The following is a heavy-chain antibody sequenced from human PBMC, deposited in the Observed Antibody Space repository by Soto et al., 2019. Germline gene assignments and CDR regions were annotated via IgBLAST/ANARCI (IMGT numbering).Heavy chain of an antibody. J-gene: IGHJ3*02. CDR2: INAGNGNT. D-gene: IGHD3-22*01. Sequence: QIQLVQSGAEVKKPGASVKVSCKTSGYGFTTHAMHWVRQAPGEMLEWMGWINAGNGNTKYLEKFQGRVTITGDTTASTAYMELNSLRSEDTAVYYCARSEYYFDSSGYRAFDIWGQGTMVTVSS. CDR1: GYGFTTHA. CDR3: ARSEYYFDSSGYRAFDI. V-gene: IGHV1-3*01.